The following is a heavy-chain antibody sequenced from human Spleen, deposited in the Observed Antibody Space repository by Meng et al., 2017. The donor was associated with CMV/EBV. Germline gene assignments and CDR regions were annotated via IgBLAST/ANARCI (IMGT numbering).Heavy chain of an antibody. J-gene: IGHJ4*02. CDR1: GFAFSTYT. Sequence: GESLKISCAASGFAFSTYTMNWVRQAPGKGLEWVSSISSSSTYIYYADSVKGRFTVSRDNGKNSLYLQMNSLRAEDTAVFYCAKAGGFRPHFFDNWGQGTLVTVSS. D-gene: IGHD3-16*01. CDR2: ISSSSTYI. V-gene: IGHV3-21*04. CDR3: AKAGGFRPHFFDN.